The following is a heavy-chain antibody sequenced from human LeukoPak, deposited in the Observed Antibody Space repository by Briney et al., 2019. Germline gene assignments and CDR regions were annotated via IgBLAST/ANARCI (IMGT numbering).Heavy chain of an antibody. CDR2: ISGSGGST. CDR3: AKRCYDTSGHFDY. CDR1: GFTFNSYA. V-gene: IGHV3-23*01. D-gene: IGHD3-22*01. J-gene: IGHJ4*02. Sequence: GGSLRLSCAASGFTFNSYAMSWVRQAPGKGLEWVSAISGSGGSTYYADSVKGRFTISRDNSKNTLYLQMNSLRAEDTAVYYCAKRCYDTSGHFDYWGQGSLVTVSS.